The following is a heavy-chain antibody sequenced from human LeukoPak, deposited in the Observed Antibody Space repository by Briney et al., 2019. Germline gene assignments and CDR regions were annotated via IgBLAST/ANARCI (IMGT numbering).Heavy chain of an antibody. J-gene: IGHJ6*02. Sequence: PGGSLRLSCAASGFTFSSYWMHWVRQAPGKGLVWASRINSDGSSTSYADSVKGRFTISRDNAKNTLYLQMNSLRAEDTAVYYCANLYGDYVGYYYGMDVWGQGTTVTVSS. D-gene: IGHD4-17*01. CDR3: ANLYGDYVGYYYGMDV. V-gene: IGHV3-74*01. CDR1: GFTFSSYW. CDR2: INSDGSST.